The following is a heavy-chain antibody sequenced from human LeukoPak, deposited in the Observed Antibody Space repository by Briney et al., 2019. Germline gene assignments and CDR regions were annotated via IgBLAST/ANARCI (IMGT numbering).Heavy chain of an antibody. D-gene: IGHD3-10*01. J-gene: IGHJ4*02. CDR2: ISSSGGST. Sequence: PGGSLRLSCAASGFLFSSYAMTWVRQAPGKGLEWVSSISSSGGSTYYADSVRGRFTISRDNSKNTLYLQMNSLRAEDTAIYYCAKDLVTGSLDYWGQGTLVTVSS. V-gene: IGHV3-23*01. CDR3: AKDLVTGSLDY. CDR1: GFLFSSYA.